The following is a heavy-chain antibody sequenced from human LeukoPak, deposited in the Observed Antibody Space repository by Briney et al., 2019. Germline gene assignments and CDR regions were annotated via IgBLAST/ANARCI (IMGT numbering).Heavy chain of an antibody. CDR3: ARSVSVAGDY. V-gene: IGHV3-7*01. Sequence: GGSLRLSCEASGFRITTYWMSWLRQAPGKGLEWVAHIKQDGGETYYVDSVKGRFTISRDNAKNSLDLQMHSLRAEDTALYHCARSVSVAGDYWGLGTLVTVSS. CDR1: GFRITTYW. CDR2: IKQDGGET. D-gene: IGHD6-19*01. J-gene: IGHJ4*02.